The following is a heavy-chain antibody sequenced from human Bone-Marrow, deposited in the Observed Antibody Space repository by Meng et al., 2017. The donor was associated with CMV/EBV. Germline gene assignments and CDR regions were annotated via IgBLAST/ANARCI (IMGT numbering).Heavy chain of an antibody. Sequence: SEPLSLTCSASGGSVTSTSYYWGWIHQPPGKGLEWVGTIYYNGNTYYNSSLKSRLFISVDTSRDQFSLKLSSVTAADTAVYYCVRHRGWGYNWKDYYFDYWGQGILVTVSS. CDR2: IYYNGNT. CDR3: VRHRGWGYNWKDYYFDY. V-gene: IGHV4-39*01. D-gene: IGHD1-20*01. CDR1: GGSVTSTSYY. J-gene: IGHJ4*01.